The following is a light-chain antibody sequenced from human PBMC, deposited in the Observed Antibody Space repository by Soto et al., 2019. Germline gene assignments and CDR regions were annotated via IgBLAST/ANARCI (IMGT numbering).Light chain of an antibody. CDR3: QQYNNWPLT. CDR2: GAS. J-gene: IGKJ4*01. V-gene: IGKV3-15*01. CDR1: QSVSTY. Sequence: EIVMTQSPATLSVSPGERATLSCRASQSVSTYLAWYQQKFGQAPRLLIHGASTRATGIPARFSGSGSGTEFTLTISSLQSEDFAVYYCQQYNNWPLTFGGGTKVHIK.